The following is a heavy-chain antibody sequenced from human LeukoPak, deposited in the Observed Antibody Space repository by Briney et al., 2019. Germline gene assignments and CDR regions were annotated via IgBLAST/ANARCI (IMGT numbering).Heavy chain of an antibody. V-gene: IGHV3-7*01. CDR1: GFSFSSNW. Sequence: GGSLRLSCAAPGFSFSSNWMGWVRQAPGKGLEWVAHIKRDGSQKYYLDSVKGRLTISRDNAKNSLYLQMNSLRVEDTAVYYCARLGLEVGGPNWFDPWGQGTLVTVSS. J-gene: IGHJ5*02. D-gene: IGHD1-1*01. CDR2: IKRDGSQK. CDR3: ARLGLEVGGPNWFDP.